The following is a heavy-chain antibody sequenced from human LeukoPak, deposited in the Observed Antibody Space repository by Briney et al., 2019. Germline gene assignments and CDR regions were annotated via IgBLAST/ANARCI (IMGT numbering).Heavy chain of an antibody. J-gene: IGHJ4*02. CDR3: ARHDYDSSGYYSPPYYFDY. CDR2: IYYSGST. D-gene: IGHD3-22*01. V-gene: IGHV4-39*01. Sequence: SETLSLTCTVSGGSISSSSYYWGWIRQPPGKGLEWIGSIYYSGSTYYNPYLKSRVTISVDTSKNQFSLKLSSVTAADAAVYYCARHDYDSSGYYSPPYYFDYWGQGTLVTVSS. CDR1: GGSISSSSYY.